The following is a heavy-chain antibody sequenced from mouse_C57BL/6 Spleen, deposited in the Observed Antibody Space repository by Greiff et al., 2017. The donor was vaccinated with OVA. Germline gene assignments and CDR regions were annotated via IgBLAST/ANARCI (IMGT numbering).Heavy chain of an antibody. V-gene: IGHV1-69*01. CDR1: GYTFTSYW. CDR2: IDPSDSYT. J-gene: IGHJ3*01. D-gene: IGHD4-1*01. Sequence: QVQLQQPGAELVMPGASVKLSCKASGYTFTSYWMHWVKQRPGQGLEWIGEIDPSDSYTNYNQKFKGKSTLTVDKSSSTAYMQLSSLTSEDSAVYYCARSGEGADWGQGTLVTVSA. CDR3: ARSGEGAD.